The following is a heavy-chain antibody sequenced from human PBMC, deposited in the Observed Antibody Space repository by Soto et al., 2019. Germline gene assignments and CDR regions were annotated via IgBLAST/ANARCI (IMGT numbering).Heavy chain of an antibody. Sequence: QVQLVESGGGVVQPGRSLRLSCAASGFTFSSYAMHWVRQAPGKGLEWVAVISYDGSNKYYADSVKGRFTISRDNSKNTLYLQMNSLRAEDTAVYYCASPATYEDAVYFDYWGQGTLVTVSS. CDR1: GFTFSSYA. D-gene: IGHD3-16*01. CDR3: ASPATYEDAVYFDY. CDR2: ISYDGSNK. J-gene: IGHJ4*02. V-gene: IGHV3-30-3*01.